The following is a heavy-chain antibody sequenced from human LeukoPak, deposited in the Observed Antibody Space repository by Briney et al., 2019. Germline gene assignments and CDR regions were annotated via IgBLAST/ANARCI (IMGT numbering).Heavy chain of an antibody. J-gene: IGHJ6*02. D-gene: IGHD6-19*01. CDR2: ISYDGSNK. CDR3: ARAGYSSGWYNGLDV. V-gene: IGHV3-30-3*01. Sequence: PGRSLRLSCAASGFTFSSYGIYWVRQAPGKGLEWVAIISYDGSNKYYADSVKGRFTISRDTSKNTLYLQMNSLRAEDTAVYYCARAGYSSGWYNGLDVWGQGTTVTVSS. CDR1: GFTFSSYG.